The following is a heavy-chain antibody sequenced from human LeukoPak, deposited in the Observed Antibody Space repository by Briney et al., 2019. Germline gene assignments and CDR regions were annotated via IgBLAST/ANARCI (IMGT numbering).Heavy chain of an antibody. CDR2: ISPSGGST. CDR3: ARDAYYYGSGSPYYFDY. J-gene: IGHJ4*02. V-gene: IGHV1-46*01. CDR1: GYTFTSDY. D-gene: IGHD3-10*01. Sequence: GASVKVSCKAFGYTFTSDYMHWVRQAPGQGPEWMGVISPSGGSTTYAQKFQGRVTLTRDMSTSTDYLELSSLRSEDTAVYYCARDAYYYGSGSPYYFDYWGQGTLVTVSS.